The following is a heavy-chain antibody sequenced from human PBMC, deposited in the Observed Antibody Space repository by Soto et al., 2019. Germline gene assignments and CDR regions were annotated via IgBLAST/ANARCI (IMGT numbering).Heavy chain of an antibody. J-gene: IGHJ6*02. CDR3: ARESVVGTSFQTYYYYYGMDV. CDR1: GFTVSSNY. CDR2: IYSGGST. V-gene: IGHV3-53*01. Sequence: GGSLRLSCAASGFTVSSNYMSWVRQAPGKGLEWVSVIYSGGSTYYADSVKGRFTISRDNSKNTLYLQMNSLRAEDTAVYYCARESVVGTSFQTYYYYYGMDVWGQGTTVTV. D-gene: IGHD2-2*01.